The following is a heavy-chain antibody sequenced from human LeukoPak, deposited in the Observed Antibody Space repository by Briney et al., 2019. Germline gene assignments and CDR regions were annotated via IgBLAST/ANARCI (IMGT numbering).Heavy chain of an antibody. CDR1: GFTFSSYS. Sequence: GGSLRLSCAASGFTFSSYSMNWVRQAPGKGLEGVSYISSSSGTIYYADSVKGGLTISRDNAKKSLYLQMNSLRAEDTAVYYCARALKSYDSSGYYYGSWGQGTLVTVSS. CDR2: ISSSSGTI. D-gene: IGHD3-22*01. V-gene: IGHV3-48*01. CDR3: ARALKSYDSSGYYYGS. J-gene: IGHJ4*02.